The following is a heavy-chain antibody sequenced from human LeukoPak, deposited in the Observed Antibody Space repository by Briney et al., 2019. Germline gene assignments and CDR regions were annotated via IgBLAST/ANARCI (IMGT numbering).Heavy chain of an antibody. CDR3: TQRQGPMSGSYDYFDP. D-gene: IGHD1-26*01. J-gene: IGHJ5*02. V-gene: IGHV4-4*09. Sequence: PSETLSLTCTVSGGSLSGYYWSWIRQPPGQGLEWIAYIHNGGYTNYNPFLRSRVTISVDTSKNQFSLEVSSLTAADTAIYYCTQRQGPMSGSYDYFDPWGQRSLVTVSS. CDR2: IHNGGYT. CDR1: GGSLSGYY.